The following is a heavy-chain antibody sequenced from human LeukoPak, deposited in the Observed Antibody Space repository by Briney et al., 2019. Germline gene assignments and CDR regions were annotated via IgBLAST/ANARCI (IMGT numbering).Heavy chain of an antibody. CDR2: IYHSGST. D-gene: IGHD6-13*01. Sequence: SETLSLTCTVSGGSTSSGGYYWSWIRQPPGKGLEWIGYIYHSGSTYYNPSLKSRVTISVDRSKNQFSLKLSSVTAADTAVYYCARATDAGYSSSLTGTWGQGTLVTVSS. CDR1: GGSTSSGGYY. J-gene: IGHJ5*02. CDR3: ARATDAGYSSSLTGT. V-gene: IGHV4-30-2*01.